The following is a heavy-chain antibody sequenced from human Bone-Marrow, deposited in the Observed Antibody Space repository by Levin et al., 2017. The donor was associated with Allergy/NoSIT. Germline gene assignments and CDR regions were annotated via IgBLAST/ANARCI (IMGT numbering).Heavy chain of an antibody. Sequence: GESLKISCTASGFTFSSYWMHWVRQGPGKGLVWVSRINSDGSYTNYADSVKGRFTISRDNAKHTLYLQLNSLRAEDTAVYYCARDRDYGGNRFDYWGQGTLVTVSS. V-gene: IGHV3-74*01. CDR2: INSDGSYT. CDR1: GFTFSSYW. CDR3: ARDRDYGGNRFDY. D-gene: IGHD4-23*01. J-gene: IGHJ4*02.